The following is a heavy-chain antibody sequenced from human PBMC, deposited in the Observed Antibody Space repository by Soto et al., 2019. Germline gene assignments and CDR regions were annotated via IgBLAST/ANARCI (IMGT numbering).Heavy chain of an antibody. CDR2: ISGSGGST. V-gene: IGHV3-23*01. CDR3: AKDPPYVMVRGVIINPDAFDI. CDR1: GFTFSSSA. J-gene: IGHJ3*02. Sequence: GGSLRLSCVASGFTFSSSAMSWVRQAPGKGLEWVSAISGSGGSTYYADSVKGRFTISRDNSKNTLYLQMNSLRAEDTAVYYCAKDPPYVMVRGVIINPDAFDIWGQGTMVTVSS. D-gene: IGHD3-10*01.